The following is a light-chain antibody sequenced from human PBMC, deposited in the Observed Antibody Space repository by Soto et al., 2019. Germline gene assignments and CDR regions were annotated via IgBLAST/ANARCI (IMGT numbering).Light chain of an antibody. CDR1: SSNIGSNT. J-gene: IGLJ2*01. CDR2: SNN. Sequence: QSALTQPPSASGTPGQRVTISCSGSSSNIGSNTVNWYQQLPGTAPKLLIYSNNQRPSGVPDRFSGSKSGTPASLAISGLQSEDEADYYCAAWDDSLNGPVFGGGTKLTVL. V-gene: IGLV1-44*01. CDR3: AAWDDSLNGPV.